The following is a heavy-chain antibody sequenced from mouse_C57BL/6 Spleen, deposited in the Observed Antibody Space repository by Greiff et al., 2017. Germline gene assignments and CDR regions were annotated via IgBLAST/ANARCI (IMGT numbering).Heavy chain of an antibody. CDR1: GYTFTSYW. J-gene: IGHJ1*03. V-gene: IGHV1-55*01. CDR2: IYPGSGST. CDR3: ARYGVVPYWYFDV. Sequence: QVQLQQPGAELVKPGASVKMSCKASGYTFTSYWITWVKQRPGQGLEWIGDIYPGSGSTNSNEQFKSKATLTVDTSSSTAYMQLSSLTSEDSAVYYCARYGVVPYWYFDVWGTGTTVTVSS. D-gene: IGHD1-1*01.